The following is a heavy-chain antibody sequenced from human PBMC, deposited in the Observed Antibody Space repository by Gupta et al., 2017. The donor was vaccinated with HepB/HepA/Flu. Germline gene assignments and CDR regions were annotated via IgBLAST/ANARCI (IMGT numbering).Heavy chain of an antibody. Sequence: QVQLVQSGAEVKKPGASVKVSGKASGYTFTSYDSHWVRQATGQGLEWMGWMNPNSGNTGYAQKFQGRVTMTRNTSISTAYMELSSLRSEDTAVYYCARGEAIFGVVIILFNYWGQGTLVTVSS. J-gene: IGHJ4*02. CDR1: GYTFTSYD. CDR2: MNPNSGNT. D-gene: IGHD3-3*01. CDR3: ARGEAIFGVVIILFNY. V-gene: IGHV1-8*01.